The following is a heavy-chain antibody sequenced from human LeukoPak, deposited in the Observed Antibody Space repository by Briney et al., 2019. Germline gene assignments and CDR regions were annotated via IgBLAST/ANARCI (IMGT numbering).Heavy chain of an antibody. CDR2: IYYSGST. J-gene: IGHJ4*02. Sequence: SETLSLTCTVSGGSISSSSYYWGWIRQPPGKGLGWIGCIYYSGSTYYNPSLKSRFTISVDTSKHQFSLTLSSVTAADTAVYYCARVPYSSSWYEGYYFDYWGQGTLVTVSS. D-gene: IGHD6-13*01. CDR3: ARVPYSSSWYEGYYFDY. CDR1: GGSISSSSYY. V-gene: IGHV4-39*07.